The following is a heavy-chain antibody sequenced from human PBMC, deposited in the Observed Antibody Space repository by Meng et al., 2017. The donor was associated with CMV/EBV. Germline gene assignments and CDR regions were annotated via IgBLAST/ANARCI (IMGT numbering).Heavy chain of an antibody. V-gene: IGHV3-30*04. J-gene: IGHJ5*02. Sequence: GESLKISCAASGFTFSSYAMHWVRQAPGKGLEWVAVISYDGSNKYYADSVKGRFTISRDNSKNTLYLQMNSLRSEDTAVYYCARDYDILTGQGGDWFDPWGQGTLVTVSS. CDR2: ISYDGSNK. CDR3: ARDYDILTGQGGDWFDP. CDR1: GFTFSSYA. D-gene: IGHD3-9*01.